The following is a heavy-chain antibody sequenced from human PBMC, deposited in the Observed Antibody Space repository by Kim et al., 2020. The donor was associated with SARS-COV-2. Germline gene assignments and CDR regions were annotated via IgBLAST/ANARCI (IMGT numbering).Heavy chain of an antibody. CDR1: GFTFSSYS. CDR2: ISSSSSYI. J-gene: IGHJ6*02. D-gene: IGHD3-10*01. V-gene: IGHV3-21*01. Sequence: GGSLRLSCAASGFTFSSYSMNWVRQAPGKGLEWVSSISSSSSYIYYADSVKGRFTISRDNAKNSLYLQMNSLRAEDTAVYYCARAGPDNVLLWFGESDYYYYYYGMDVWGQGTTVTVSS. CDR3: ARAGPDNVLLWFGESDYYYYYYGMDV.